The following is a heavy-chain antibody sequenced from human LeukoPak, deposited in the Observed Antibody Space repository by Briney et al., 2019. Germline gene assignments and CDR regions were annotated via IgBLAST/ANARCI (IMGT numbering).Heavy chain of an antibody. J-gene: IGHJ6*02. Sequence: GGSLRLSCAASGFTFSSYAIHWVRQAPGKGLEWVAVISYDGSNKYYADSVKGRFTISRDNSKNTLYLQMNSLRAEDTAVYYCARDKSGYYYYGMDVWGQGTTVTVSS. V-gene: IGHV3-30*04. D-gene: IGHD3-3*01. CDR3: ARDKSGYYYYGMDV. CDR2: ISYDGSNK. CDR1: GFTFSSYA.